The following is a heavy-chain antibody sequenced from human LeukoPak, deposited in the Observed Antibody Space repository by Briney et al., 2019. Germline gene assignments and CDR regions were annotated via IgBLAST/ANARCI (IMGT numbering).Heavy chain of an antibody. CDR3: ARDGYGSGSYSNWFDP. CDR1: GFTFSSYA. J-gene: IGHJ5*02. D-gene: IGHD3-10*01. Sequence: GGSLRLSCAASGFTFSSYAMSWVRQAPGKGLEWVSTISGSGSGTYYADSVKGRFTISRDNSKNTLYLQMNSLRAEDTAVYYCARDGYGSGSYSNWFDPWGQGTLVTVSS. V-gene: IGHV3-23*01. CDR2: ISGSGSGT.